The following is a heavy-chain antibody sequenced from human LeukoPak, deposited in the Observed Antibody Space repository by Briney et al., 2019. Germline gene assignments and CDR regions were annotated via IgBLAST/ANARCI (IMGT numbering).Heavy chain of an antibody. V-gene: IGHV3-23*01. Sequence: GGSLRLSCAASGFTFSSYAMSWVRQAPGKGLERVSAISGSGGSTYYADSVKGRFTISRDNSKNTLYLQMNSLRAEDTAVYYCAKEADIVVVPAASNWFDPWGQGTLVTVSS. CDR1: GFTFSSYA. D-gene: IGHD2-2*01. J-gene: IGHJ5*02. CDR3: AKEADIVVVPAASNWFDP. CDR2: ISGSGGST.